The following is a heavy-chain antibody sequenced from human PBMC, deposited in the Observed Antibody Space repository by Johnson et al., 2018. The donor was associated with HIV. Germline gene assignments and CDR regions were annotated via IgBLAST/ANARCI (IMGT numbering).Heavy chain of an antibody. CDR1: GFTFIRYW. J-gene: IGHJ3*02. V-gene: IGHV3-7*05. CDR3: ARVPLYGDYVVDAFDI. CDR2: IKQDGSEK. D-gene: IGHD4-17*01. Sequence: VQLVESGGGLVQPGGSLRLSCAASGFTFIRYWMSWVRQAPGKGLEWVANIKQDGSEKTYVDSVKGRFTISRDNAKNSLYLQMNSLRAEDTAVYYCARVPLYGDYVVDAFDIWGQGTMVTVSS.